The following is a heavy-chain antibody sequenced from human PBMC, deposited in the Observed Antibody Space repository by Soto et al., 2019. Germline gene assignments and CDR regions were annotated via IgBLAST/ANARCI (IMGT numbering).Heavy chain of an antibody. Sequence: QVQLVQSGPEVKKPGASAKVSCKTSGYIFSNFGISWMRQVPGQGLEWRGWISAYNGNTNYAQKFQDRVTLTTDTYTYPASMEVRSLGSADTAVYYCARASGGGVGTTSYWGQGTLVTVAS. CDR2: ISAYNGNT. D-gene: IGHD1-26*01. CDR1: GYIFSNFG. J-gene: IGHJ4*02. CDR3: ARASGGGVGTTSY. V-gene: IGHV1-18*01.